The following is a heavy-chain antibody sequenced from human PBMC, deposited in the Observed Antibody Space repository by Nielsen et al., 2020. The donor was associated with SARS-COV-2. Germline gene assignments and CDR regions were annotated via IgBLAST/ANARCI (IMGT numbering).Heavy chain of an antibody. D-gene: IGHD4-17*01. J-gene: IGHJ6*02. CDR3: ATPTVPRSYYYYGMDV. Sequence: SETLSLTCAVYGGSFSGYYWSWIRQPPGKGLEWIGEINHSGSTNYNPSLKSRVTISVDTSKNQFSLKLSSVTAADTAVYYCATPTVPRSYYYYGMDVWGQGTTVTVSS. V-gene: IGHV4-34*01. CDR1: GGSFSGYY. CDR2: INHSGST.